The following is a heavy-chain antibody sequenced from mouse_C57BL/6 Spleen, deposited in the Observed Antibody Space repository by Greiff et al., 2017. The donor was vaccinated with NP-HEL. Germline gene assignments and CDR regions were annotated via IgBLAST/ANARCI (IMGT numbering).Heavy chain of an antibody. J-gene: IGHJ3*01. Sequence: VVKPGASVKLSCKASGYTFTEYTIHWVKQRSGQGLEWIGWFYPGSGSIKYNEKFKDKATLTADKSSSTVYMELSRLTSEDSAVYFCARHEDASYDYDGFFAYWGQGTLVTVSA. CDR1: GYTFTEYT. CDR3: ARHEDASYDYDGFFAY. CDR2: FYPGSGSI. D-gene: IGHD2-4*01. V-gene: IGHV1-62-2*01.